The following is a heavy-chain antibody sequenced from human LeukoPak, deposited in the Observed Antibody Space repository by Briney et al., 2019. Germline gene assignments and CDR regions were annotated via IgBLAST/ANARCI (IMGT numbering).Heavy chain of an antibody. Sequence: PGESLKISCKGSGYSFTSYWIGWVRQMPGKGLEWMGIIYPGDSDTRYSPSFQGQVTISADKSISTAYLQWSSLKASDTAMYYCARLGTPGIAVAGSCDYWGQGTLVTVSS. CDR2: IYPGDSDT. CDR1: GYSFTSYW. V-gene: IGHV5-51*01. D-gene: IGHD6-19*01. CDR3: ARLGTPGIAVAGSCDY. J-gene: IGHJ4*02.